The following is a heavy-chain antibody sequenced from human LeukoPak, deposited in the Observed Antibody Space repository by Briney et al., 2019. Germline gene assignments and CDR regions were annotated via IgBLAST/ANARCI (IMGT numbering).Heavy chain of an antibody. CDR1: GYTFTGYY. Sequence: VASVKVSCKASGYTFTGYYMHWVRQAPGQGLEWMGWINPNSGGTNYAQKFQGRVTMTRDTSISTAYMELSSLRSEDTAVYYCARRSNYYDSSGYPAEQQNWFDPWGQGTLVTVSS. D-gene: IGHD3-22*01. V-gene: IGHV1-2*02. CDR2: INPNSGGT. CDR3: ARRSNYYDSSGYPAEQQNWFDP. J-gene: IGHJ5*02.